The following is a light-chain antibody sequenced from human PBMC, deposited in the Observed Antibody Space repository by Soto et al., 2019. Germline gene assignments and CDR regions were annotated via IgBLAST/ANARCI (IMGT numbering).Light chain of an antibody. J-gene: IGKJ1*01. V-gene: IGKV1-39*01. CDR3: QQSYSTWT. CDR1: QSISSY. CDR2: ATS. Sequence: DIQMTQSPSSLSASVGVRVTITCRASQSISSYLNWYQQKPGKAPNLLIYATSSLQSGVLSRFSGSGSGTDFTLAISSLQPEDFATYYCQQSYSTWTFGQGTKVDIK.